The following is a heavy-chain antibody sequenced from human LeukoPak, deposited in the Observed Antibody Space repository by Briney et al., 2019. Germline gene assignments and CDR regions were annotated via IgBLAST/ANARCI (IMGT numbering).Heavy chain of an antibody. J-gene: IGHJ6*02. V-gene: IGHV3-30-3*01. CDR2: MSYDGSNK. CDR3: ARAPDVGVAAARKQGLYYGMDV. Sequence: PGRSLKLSCAVSGFTLSIYAMHWVRQAPGKGLEWVAVMSYDGSNKFYADSVKGRFTISRDNSKNTLYLQMNSLRAEDTAVYYCARAPDVGVAAARKQGLYYGMDVWGQGTTVTVSS. D-gene: IGHD6-13*01. CDR1: GFTLSIYA.